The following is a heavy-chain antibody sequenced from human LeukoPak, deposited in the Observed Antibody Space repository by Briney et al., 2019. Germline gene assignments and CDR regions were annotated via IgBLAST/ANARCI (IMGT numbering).Heavy chain of an antibody. CDR3: ARLITILQDKGV. CDR2: INHSGST. Sequence: PSETLSLTCAVYGGSFSGYYWSWIRQPPGQGLEWIGEINHSGSTNYNPSLKRRVTISVDTSKNQFSLKLSSVTAADTAVYYCARLITILQDKGVWGQGTTVTVSS. CDR1: GGSFSGYY. D-gene: IGHD3-3*01. J-gene: IGHJ6*02. V-gene: IGHV4-34*01.